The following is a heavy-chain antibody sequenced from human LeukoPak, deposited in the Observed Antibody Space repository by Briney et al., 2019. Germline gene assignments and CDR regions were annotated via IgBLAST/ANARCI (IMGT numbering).Heavy chain of an antibody. V-gene: IGHV4-34*01. J-gene: IGHJ4*02. CDR1: GGSFSGYY. D-gene: IGHD3-22*01. Sequence: PSETLSLTCAVYGGSFSGYYWSWIRQPPGKGLEWIGEINHSGSTNYNPSLKSRVTISVDTSKNQFSLKLSSVTAADTAVYYCAREKEGDYYDSSGGEVDYWGQGTLVTVSS. CDR2: INHSGST. CDR3: AREKEGDYYDSSGGEVDY.